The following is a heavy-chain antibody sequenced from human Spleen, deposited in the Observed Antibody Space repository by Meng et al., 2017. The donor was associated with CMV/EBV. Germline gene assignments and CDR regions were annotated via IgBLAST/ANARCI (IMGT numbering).Heavy chain of an antibody. D-gene: IGHD3/OR15-3a*01. CDR1: GGSISNNNYY. CDR3: ARGTGGFGWFDP. V-gene: IGHV4-39*06. Sequence: SETLSLTCVVSGGSISNNNYYWGWIRQPPGKGLEWIGSIYYSGSTYYNPSLKSRVTISVDTSKNQCPLRLSSVTAADTAVYFCARGTGGFGWFDPWGQGTQVTVSS. CDR2: IYYSGST. J-gene: IGHJ5*02.